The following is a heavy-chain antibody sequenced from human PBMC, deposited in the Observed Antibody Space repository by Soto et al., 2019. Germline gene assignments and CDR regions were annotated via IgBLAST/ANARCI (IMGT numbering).Heavy chain of an antibody. V-gene: IGHV3-30-3*01. CDR3: ARDPEDYGDYSNYYYGMDV. D-gene: IGHD4-17*01. CDR1: GFTFSSYA. CDR2: ISYDGSNK. Sequence: GGSLRRSCAASGFTFSSYAMHWVRQAPGKGLEWVAVISYDGSNKYYADSVKGRFTISRDNSKNTLYLQMNSLRAEDTAVYYGARDPEDYGDYSNYYYGMDVWGQGTTVTVSS. J-gene: IGHJ6*02.